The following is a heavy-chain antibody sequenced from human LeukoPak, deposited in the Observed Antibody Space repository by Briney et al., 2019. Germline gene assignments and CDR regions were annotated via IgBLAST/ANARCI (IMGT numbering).Heavy chain of an antibody. J-gene: IGHJ3*01. Sequence: GGSLRLSCRASGFNLSDYWMHWVRQTPGKGLLWVARINRDGRSAGYADFVKGRSTISRDNSKNTLYLQMNSLRADDTAVYYCASQRRVDLGFAFNLWGQGTMVTVSS. CDR2: INRDGRSA. V-gene: IGHV3-74*01. D-gene: IGHD2-2*01. CDR1: GFNLSDYW. CDR3: ASQRRVDLGFAFNL.